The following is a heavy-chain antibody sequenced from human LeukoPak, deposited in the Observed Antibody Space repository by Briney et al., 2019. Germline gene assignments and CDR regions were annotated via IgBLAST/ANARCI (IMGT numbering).Heavy chain of an antibody. CDR2: IYYSGST. J-gene: IGHJ4*02. CDR3: AREDGYNFNY. V-gene: IGHV4-59*01. Sequence: SETLSLTCTVSGGSISSYYWSWIRQPPGKGLEWIGYIYYSGSTNYNPSLKSRVTISVDTSKNQFSLKLSSVTAAETAVYYCAREDGYNFNYWGQGTLVTVSS. CDR1: GGSISSYY. D-gene: IGHD5-24*01.